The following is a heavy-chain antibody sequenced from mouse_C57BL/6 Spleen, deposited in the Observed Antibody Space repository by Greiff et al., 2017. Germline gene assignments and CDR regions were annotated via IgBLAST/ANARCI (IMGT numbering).Heavy chain of an antibody. V-gene: IGHV3-8*01. CDR1: GYSITSDH. J-gene: IGHJ1*03. CDR2: ISYSGST. CDR3: ARYESRLPLGYFDV. D-gene: IGHD2-4*01. Sequence: DVQLQESGPGLAKPSQTLSLTCSVTGYSITSDHWNWIRKFPGNKLEYMGYISYSGSTYYNPSLKSRISITRDTSKNQYYLQLNSVTTEDTATYYCARYESRLPLGYFDVWGTGTTVTVSS.